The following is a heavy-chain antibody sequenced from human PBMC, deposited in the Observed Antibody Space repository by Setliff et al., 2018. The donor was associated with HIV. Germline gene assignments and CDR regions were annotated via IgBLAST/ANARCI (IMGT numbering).Heavy chain of an antibody. V-gene: IGHV1-8*01. Sequence: ASVKVSCKASGHTFTSYDINWVRQATGRGLEWMGWMNPNSGNTGYAQKFQGRVTMTRNTSISTAYMELSSLRSEDTAVYYCASGSGYCNKGDCYIGVHRTPDKYYFDSWGQNAGHRLL. J-gene: IGHJ4*01. CDR1: GHTFTSYD. CDR2: MNPNSGNT. D-gene: IGHD2-8*01. CDR3: ASGSGYCNKGDCYIGVHRTPDKYYFDS.